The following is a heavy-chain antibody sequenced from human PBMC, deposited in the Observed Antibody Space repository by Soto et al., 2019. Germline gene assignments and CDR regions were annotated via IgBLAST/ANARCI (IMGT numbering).Heavy chain of an antibody. V-gene: IGHV3-48*03. D-gene: IGHD2-2*01. CDR3: VRDTMRASAAASLDY. CDR1: GFTFSTYE. J-gene: IGHJ4*02. CDR2: ISVSGNII. Sequence: PGRSLRPSCAASGFTFSTYEFNWVRQSPGGGLEWILYISVSGNIIKYAESVKGRFTISRDNADNSLHLHMSNLRVDDTALYFCVRDTMRASAAASLDYWGQGTQVTVSS.